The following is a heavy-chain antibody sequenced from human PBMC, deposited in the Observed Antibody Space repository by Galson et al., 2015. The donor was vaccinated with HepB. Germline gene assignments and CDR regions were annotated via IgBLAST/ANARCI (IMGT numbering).Heavy chain of an antibody. V-gene: IGHV3-7*01. CDR3: VREKEHSSRWRFDL. Sequence: SLRLSCAASEFTFSSYWMSWVRQAPGKGLEWVANIKQDGSDRNHLDSVRGRLTISRDNAKNSLYLQMNNLGTEDTAVYYCVREKEHSSRWRFDLWGQGTLVTVSS. CDR2: IKQDGSDR. D-gene: IGHD2-2*01. J-gene: IGHJ4*02. CDR1: EFTFSSYW.